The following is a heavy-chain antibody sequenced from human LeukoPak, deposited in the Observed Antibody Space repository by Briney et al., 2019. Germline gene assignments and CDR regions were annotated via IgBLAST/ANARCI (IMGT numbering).Heavy chain of an antibody. CDR3: ARVVPAAVRDMDV. Sequence: TSETLSLTCTVSGYSISSGYYWGWIRQPPGKGLEWIGYIYYSGSTNYNPSLKSRVTISVDTSKNQFSLKLSSVTAADTAVYYCARVVPAAVRDMDVWGKGTTVTVSS. D-gene: IGHD2-2*01. V-gene: IGHV4-61*01. CDR1: GYSISSGYY. J-gene: IGHJ6*03. CDR2: IYYSGST.